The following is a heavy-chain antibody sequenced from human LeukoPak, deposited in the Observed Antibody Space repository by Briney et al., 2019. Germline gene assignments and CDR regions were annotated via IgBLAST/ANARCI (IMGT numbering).Heavy chain of an antibody. V-gene: IGHV4-34*01. CDR3: ARGLGATGPYDY. D-gene: IGHD3-9*01. Sequence: PSETLSLTCAVYGGAFSGYYWSWIRQPPGKGLEWIGEINHSGSTNYNPPLKSRVTISVDTSKNQFSLKLSSVTAADTAVYYCARGLGATGPYDYWGQGTLVTVSS. J-gene: IGHJ4*02. CDR1: GGAFSGYY. CDR2: INHSGST.